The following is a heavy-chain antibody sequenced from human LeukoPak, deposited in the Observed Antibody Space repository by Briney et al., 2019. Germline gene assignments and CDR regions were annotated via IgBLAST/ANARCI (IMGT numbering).Heavy chain of an antibody. D-gene: IGHD4-23*01. CDR2: VSDSGNT. CDR1: AGSISSSSYY. J-gene: IGHJ4*02. V-gene: IGHV4-39*01. CDR3: ARQGDGGRAYDH. Sequence: PSETLSLTCPVSAGSISSSSYYWGWIRQPPGKGLEWIGTVSDSGNTYYNPSLRSRVTISEDTSRSQFSLKLTSVTAAGTAVYYCARQGDGGRAYDHWGQGTLVTVSS.